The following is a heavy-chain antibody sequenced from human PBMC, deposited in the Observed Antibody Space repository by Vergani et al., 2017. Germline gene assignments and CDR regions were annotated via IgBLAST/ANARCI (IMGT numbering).Heavy chain of an antibody. J-gene: IGHJ4*02. CDR1: GGSISSYY. D-gene: IGHD6-6*01. CDR2: IYYSGST. Sequence: QVQLQESGPGLVKPSETLSLTCTVSGGSISSYYWSWIRQPPGKELEWIGYIYYSGSTNYNPSLKSRVTISVDTSKNQFSLKLSSVTAADTAVYYCAGWGLAARPFPTLDWGQGTLVTVSS. V-gene: IGHV4-59*01. CDR3: AGWGLAARPFPTLD.